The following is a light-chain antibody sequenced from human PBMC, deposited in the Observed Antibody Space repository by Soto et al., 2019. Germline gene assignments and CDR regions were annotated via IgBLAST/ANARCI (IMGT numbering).Light chain of an antibody. CDR1: QSISSK. CDR2: GAS. Sequence: EIVMTQSPATLSVSPGERATLSCRASQSISSKLAWYQQKPGQAPRLLIYGASTRATGIPARFIGTGSGTEFTLTITSLQSEDFAVYYCQEYNSWHPITFGGGTKVEIK. V-gene: IGKV3-15*01. CDR3: QEYNSWHPIT. J-gene: IGKJ4*01.